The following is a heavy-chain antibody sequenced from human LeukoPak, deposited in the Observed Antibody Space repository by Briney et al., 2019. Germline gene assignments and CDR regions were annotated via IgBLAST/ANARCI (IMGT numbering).Heavy chain of an antibody. CDR3: ARDGRAGSLFAY. CDR1: GGSISGYY. D-gene: IGHD6-19*01. J-gene: IGHJ4*02. V-gene: IGHV4-59*01. CDR2: ISYSGST. Sequence: SETLFLTCTVSGGSISGYYWSWIRQPPGKGLEWVGYISYSGSTNYNPSLKSRVTISVDTSKNQFSLKLSSVTAADTAIYYRARDGRAGSLFAYWGQGTLVTVSS.